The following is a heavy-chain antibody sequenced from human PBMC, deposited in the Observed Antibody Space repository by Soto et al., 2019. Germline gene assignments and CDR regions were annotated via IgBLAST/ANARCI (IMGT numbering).Heavy chain of an antibody. D-gene: IGHD3-10*01. J-gene: IGHJ5*02. CDR1: GFTFSSYG. Sequence: GGSLRLSCAASGFTFSSYGMHWVRQAPGKGLEWVAVISYDGSNKYYADSVKGRFTISRDNSKNTLYLQMNSLRAEDTAVYYCAKETPGLRGANHNWFDPWGQGTLVTVSS. V-gene: IGHV3-30*18. CDR3: AKETPGLRGANHNWFDP. CDR2: ISYDGSNK.